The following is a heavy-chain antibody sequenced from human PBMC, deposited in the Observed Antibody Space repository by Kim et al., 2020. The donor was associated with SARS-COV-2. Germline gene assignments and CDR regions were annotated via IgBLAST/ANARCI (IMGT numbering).Heavy chain of an antibody. CDR3: ARPYGGNSFFYFDY. Sequence: PSLKSRVTISVDTSKNQFSLKLSSVTAADTAVYYCARPYGGNSFFYFDYWGQGTLVTVSS. J-gene: IGHJ4*02. V-gene: IGHV4-39*01. D-gene: IGHD2-21*02.